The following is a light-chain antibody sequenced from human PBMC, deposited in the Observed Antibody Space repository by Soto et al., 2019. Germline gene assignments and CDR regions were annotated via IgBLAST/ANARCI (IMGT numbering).Light chain of an antibody. CDR2: RNN. Sequence: QSVLTQPPSASGTPGQRVTISCSGSSSNNGSNYVYWYQQLPGTAPKLLIYRNNQRPSGVPDPFSGSKSGTSASLAISGLRSEDEADYYCAAWDDSLSVFYVFGTGTKVTVL. V-gene: IGLV1-47*01. CDR3: AAWDDSLSVFYV. CDR1: SSNNGSNY. J-gene: IGLJ1*01.